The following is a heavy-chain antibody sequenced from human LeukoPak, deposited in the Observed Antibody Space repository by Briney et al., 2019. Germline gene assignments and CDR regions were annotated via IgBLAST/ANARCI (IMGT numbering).Heavy chain of an antibody. Sequence: GGSLRLSCAASRFTFNGYAMSWVRQVPGKGLEWVSTISGSGGTTYYADSLKGRFTISRDNSKNMLFLQMNSLRAEDTAIYYCAKEDGGSGWYEPVEYWGQGTLVTVSS. J-gene: IGHJ4*02. CDR3: AKEDGGSGWYEPVEY. CDR2: ISGSGGTT. V-gene: IGHV3-23*01. CDR1: RFTFNGYA. D-gene: IGHD6-19*01.